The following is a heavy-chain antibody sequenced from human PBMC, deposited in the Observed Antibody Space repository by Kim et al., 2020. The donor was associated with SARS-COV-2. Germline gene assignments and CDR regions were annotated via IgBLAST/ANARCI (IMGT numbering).Heavy chain of an antibody. CDR3: TTEAYCGGDCYSPFDY. Sequence: GGSLRLSCAASGFTFSNAWMSWVRQAPGKGLEWVGRIKSKTDGGTTDYAAPVKGRFTISRDDSKNTLYLQMNSLKTEDTAVYYCTTEAYCGGDCYSPFDYWGQGTLVTVSS. CDR2: IKSKTDGGTT. J-gene: IGHJ4*02. CDR1: GFTFSNAW. D-gene: IGHD2-21*02. V-gene: IGHV3-15*01.